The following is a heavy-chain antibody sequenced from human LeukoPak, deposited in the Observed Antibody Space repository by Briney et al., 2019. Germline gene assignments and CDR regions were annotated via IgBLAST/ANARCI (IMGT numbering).Heavy chain of an antibody. CDR1: GFTFSSYG. V-gene: IGHV3-23*01. CDR3: AKDFMGDY. Sequence: GGSLRLSCAASGFTFSSYGMTWVRQAPGKGLEWVSGISGSGGSTYYADSVKGRFTISRDNSKNTLYLQMTSLRAEDTAVYYCAKDFMGDYWGQGALVTVSS. CDR2: ISGSGGST. J-gene: IGHJ4*02. D-gene: IGHD1-26*01.